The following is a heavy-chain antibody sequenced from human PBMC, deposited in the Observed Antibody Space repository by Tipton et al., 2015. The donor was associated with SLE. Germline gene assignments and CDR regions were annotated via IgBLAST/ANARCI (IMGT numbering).Heavy chain of an antibody. Sequence: TLSLTCAVSGGSISSGGYSWSWIRQPPGKGLEWIGYIYHSGSTYYNPSLKSRVTISVDRSKNQFSLKLSSVTAADTAVYYCARGAGQAPYCTNGVCSPFWFDPWGQGTLVTVSS. D-gene: IGHD2-8*01. CDR1: GGSISSGGYS. V-gene: IGHV4-30-2*01. CDR3: ARGAGQAPYCTNGVCSPFWFDP. J-gene: IGHJ5*02. CDR2: IYHSGST.